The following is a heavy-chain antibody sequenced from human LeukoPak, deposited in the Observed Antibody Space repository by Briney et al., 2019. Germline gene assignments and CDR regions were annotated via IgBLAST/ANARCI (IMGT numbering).Heavy chain of an antibody. CDR2: ISSSSSYI. D-gene: IGHD3-16*01. Sequence: PGGSLRLSCAASGFTFSSYSMNWVRQAPGMGLEWVSSISSSSSYIYYADSVKGRFTISRDNAKNSLYLQMNSLRAEDTAVYYCARGGGPRVIYFYYYGMDVWGQGTTVTVSS. V-gene: IGHV3-21*01. CDR3: ARGGGPRVIYFYYYGMDV. CDR1: GFTFSSYS. J-gene: IGHJ6*02.